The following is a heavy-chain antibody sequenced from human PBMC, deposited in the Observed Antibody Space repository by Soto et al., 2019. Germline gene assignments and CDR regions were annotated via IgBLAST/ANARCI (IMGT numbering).Heavy chain of an antibody. CDR3: ALVTQTNWFDP. Sequence: VSVKVSCKASGYTFTSYYMRWVRQAPGQGLEWMGIINPSGGSTSYAQKFQGRVTMTRDTSTSTVYMELSSLRSEDTAVYYCALVTQTNWFDPWGQGTLVTVSS. J-gene: IGHJ5*02. CDR1: GYTFTSYY. D-gene: IGHD2-21*02. V-gene: IGHV1-46*01. CDR2: INPSGGST.